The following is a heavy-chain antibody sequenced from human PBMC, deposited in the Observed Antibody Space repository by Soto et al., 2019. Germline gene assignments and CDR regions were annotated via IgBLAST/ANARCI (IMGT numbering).Heavy chain of an antibody. J-gene: IGHJ4*02. V-gene: IGHV3-23*01. D-gene: IGHD5-12*01. CDR2: ISGSGGST. Sequence: GGSLRLSCAASGFTFSSYAMSWVRQAPGKGLEWVSAISGSGGSTYYADSVKGRFTISRDTTKNTLYLQMNSLRAEDTAVYYCAKCPGYSGYDYTPGGGYFDYWGLGTLVTVSS. CDR3: AKCPGYSGYDYTPGGGYFDY. CDR1: GFTFSSYA.